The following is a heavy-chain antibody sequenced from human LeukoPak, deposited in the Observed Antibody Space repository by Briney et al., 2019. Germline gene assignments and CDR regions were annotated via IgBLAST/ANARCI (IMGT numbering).Heavy chain of an antibody. CDR1: GGSFSGYY. CDR2: INHSGST. Sequence: SETLSLTCAVYGGSFSGYYWSWIRQPPGKGLGWIGEINHSGSTNYNPSLKSRVTISVDTSKNQFSLKLSSVTAADTAVYYCAREGYSNYADYWGQGTLVTVSS. D-gene: IGHD4-11*01. CDR3: AREGYSNYADY. J-gene: IGHJ4*02. V-gene: IGHV4-34*01.